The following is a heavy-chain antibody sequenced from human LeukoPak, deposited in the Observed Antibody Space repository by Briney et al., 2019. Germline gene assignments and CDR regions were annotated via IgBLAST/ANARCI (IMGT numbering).Heavy chain of an antibody. CDR3: ARGEASDYLGY. CDR1: GFTFSSYA. D-gene: IGHD6-19*01. V-gene: IGHV3-23*01. CDR2: ISGSGGST. J-gene: IGHJ4*02. Sequence: GGSLRLSCAASGFTFSSYAMRWVREAPGRGLEWVSAISGSGGSTYYADSVKGRFTISRDNSKNTLYLQMNSLRAEDTAVYYCARGEASDYLGYWGQGTLVTVSS.